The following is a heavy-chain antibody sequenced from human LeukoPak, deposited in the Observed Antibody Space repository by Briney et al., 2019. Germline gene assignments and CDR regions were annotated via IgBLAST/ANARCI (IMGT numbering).Heavy chain of an antibody. CDR3: ARGGDCSGGSCNNWFDP. CDR1: GGSISSYY. CDR2: IYYSGST. V-gene: IGHV4-59*01. D-gene: IGHD2-15*01. J-gene: IGHJ5*02. Sequence: SGTLSLTCTVSGGSISSYYWSWIRQPPGKGLEWIGYIYYSGSTNYNPSLKSRVTISVDTSKNQFSLKLSSVTAADTAVYYCARGGDCSGGSCNNWFDPWGQGTLVTVSS.